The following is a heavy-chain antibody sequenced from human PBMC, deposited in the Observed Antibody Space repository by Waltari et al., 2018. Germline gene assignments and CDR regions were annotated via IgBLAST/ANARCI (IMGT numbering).Heavy chain of an antibody. Sequence: QLQLQESGPGLVKPSETLSLTCTVSGGSISSSSYYWGWIRQPPGKGLEWIGSIYYSGSTYDNPSLKSRVTISVDTSKNQFSLKLSSVTAADTAVYYCARSSFPDTKYCGGDCLDAFDIWGQGTMVTVSS. J-gene: IGHJ3*02. CDR1: GGSISSSSYY. D-gene: IGHD2-21*01. CDR2: IYYSGST. CDR3: ARSSFPDTKYCGGDCLDAFDI. V-gene: IGHV4-39*01.